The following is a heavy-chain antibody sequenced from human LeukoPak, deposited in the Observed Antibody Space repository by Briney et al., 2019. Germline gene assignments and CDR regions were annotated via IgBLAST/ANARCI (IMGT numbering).Heavy chain of an antibody. CDR1: GYTFTSYD. CDR2: MNPNSGNT. V-gene: IGHV1-8*02. J-gene: IGHJ3*02. Sequence: ASVKVSCKASGYTFTSYDINWVRQATGQGLEWTAFMNPNSGNTGYAQKFQGRVTMTRNTSISTAYMELSSLRSEDTAVYYCARGGQWLHGRDAFDIWGQGTMVTVSS. CDR3: ARGGQWLHGRDAFDI. D-gene: IGHD6-19*01.